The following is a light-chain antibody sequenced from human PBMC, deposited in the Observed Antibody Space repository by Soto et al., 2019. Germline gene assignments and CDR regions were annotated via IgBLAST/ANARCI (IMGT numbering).Light chain of an antibody. CDR2: AAS. Sequence: AIQMTQSPSSLSASVGDRVTITCRASQDIKKDLGWYQQKPGKAHNLLIYAASSLQGGVPSRFSGTGSGTEFTLTISSLQPEDFATYYCLQDYAYPLTFGGGTQVEI. J-gene: IGKJ4*01. V-gene: IGKV1-6*01. CDR1: QDIKKD. CDR3: LQDYAYPLT.